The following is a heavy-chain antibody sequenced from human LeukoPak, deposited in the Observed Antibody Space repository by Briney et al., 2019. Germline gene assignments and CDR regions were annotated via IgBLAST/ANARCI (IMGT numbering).Heavy chain of an antibody. CDR2: IFPGDSET. V-gene: IGHV5-51*01. J-gene: IGHJ4*02. D-gene: IGHD1/OR15-1a*01. CDR1: GYSFTTHW. Sequence: GESLKISCKGSGYSFTTHWIGWVRQLPGKGLEWMGLIFPGDSETIYSPSLQGQVTISADKSINTAYLRWSSLKASDTAMYYCATSESQTRYDYWGQGTLVTVSS. CDR3: ATSESQTRYDY.